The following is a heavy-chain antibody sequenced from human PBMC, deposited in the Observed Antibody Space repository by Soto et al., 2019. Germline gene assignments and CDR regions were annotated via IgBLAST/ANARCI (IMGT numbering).Heavy chain of an antibody. CDR1: GGTFSSYA. CDR3: ARGIAAPNYYYYGTDV. D-gene: IGHD6-6*01. J-gene: IGHJ6*02. Sequence: SVKVSCKASGGTFSSYAISWVRQAPGQGLEWMGGIIPIFGTANYAQKFQGRVTITADKSTSTAYMELSSLRSEDTXXYHXARGIAAPNYYYYGTDVWGQXTXVTVSS. CDR2: IIPIFGTA. V-gene: IGHV1-69*06.